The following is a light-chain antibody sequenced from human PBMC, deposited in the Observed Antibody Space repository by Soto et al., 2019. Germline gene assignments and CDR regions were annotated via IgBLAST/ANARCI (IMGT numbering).Light chain of an antibody. V-gene: IGKV3-11*01. CDR2: DAS. J-gene: IGKJ4*01. CDR3: QQRSNWPRLT. CDR1: QSVSSY. Sequence: EIVLTQSPATLSLSPGERATLSCRASQSVSSYLAWYQQKPGQAPRRLIYDASNRATGIPARFSGSGSGTDFTLTISSLEPEYFAVYYCQQRSNWPRLTFGGGTKVEIK.